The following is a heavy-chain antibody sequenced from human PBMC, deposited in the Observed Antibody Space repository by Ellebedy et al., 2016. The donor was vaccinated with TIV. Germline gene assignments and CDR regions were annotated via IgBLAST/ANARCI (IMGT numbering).Heavy chain of an antibody. J-gene: IGHJ3*02. CDR3: ARGFDSSNPFDI. D-gene: IGHD6-13*01. CDR1: GASVSSGSYY. V-gene: IGHV4-61*01. CDR2: IYYSGST. Sequence: SETLSLXCTVSGASVSSGSYYWSWIRQPPGKGLEWIGYIYYSGSTNYNPSLKSRVTISIDTSKNHFSLKLSSVTAADTAVYYCARGFDSSNPFDIWGQGTLVTVSS.